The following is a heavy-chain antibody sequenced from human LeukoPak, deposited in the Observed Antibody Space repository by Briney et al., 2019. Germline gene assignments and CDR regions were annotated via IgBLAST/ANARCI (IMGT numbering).Heavy chain of an antibody. CDR3: ARIVGATTPFDY. D-gene: IGHD1-26*01. V-gene: IGHV1-8*01. CDR2: MNPNSGNT. J-gene: IGHJ4*02. Sequence: GASVKVSCKASGYTFTSYDINWVRQATGQGLEWMGWMNPNSGNTGYAQKFQGRVTMTRNTSISTAYMELSSLRSDDTAVYYCARIVGATTPFDYWGQGTLVTVSS. CDR1: GYTFTSYD.